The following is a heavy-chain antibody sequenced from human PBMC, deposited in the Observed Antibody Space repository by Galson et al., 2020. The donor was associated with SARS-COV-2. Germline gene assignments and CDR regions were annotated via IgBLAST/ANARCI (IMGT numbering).Heavy chain of an antibody. CDR1: GFNVNSDY. Sequence: GESLKTSCAASGFNVNSDYMTRVRQAPGKGLEWISVLFIGGGTNYADPVKGRFTTSRDNSKNTLFLQMNSRGVDDTAVYYCATPGGADWGQGTLVTVSS. D-gene: IGHD3-10*01. V-gene: IGHV3-53*01. CDR3: ATPGGAD. CDR2: LFIGGGT. J-gene: IGHJ4*02.